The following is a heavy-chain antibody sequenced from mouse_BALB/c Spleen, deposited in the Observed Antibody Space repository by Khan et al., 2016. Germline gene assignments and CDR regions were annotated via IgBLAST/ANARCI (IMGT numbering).Heavy chain of an antibody. CDR1: GYAFTNFL. Sequence: QVQLQQSGADLVRPGTSVKVSCKASGYAFTNFLIDWIKQRPGQGLDWIGVINPGSGSTNYNEKFKGKATLTADKSSSTAYMQLSSLTSDDSAVYFDASKYGSSYVGFAYWGQGTLVTVSA. J-gene: IGHJ3*01. V-gene: IGHV1-54*01. D-gene: IGHD1-1*01. CDR3: ASKYGSSYVGFAY. CDR2: INPGSGST.